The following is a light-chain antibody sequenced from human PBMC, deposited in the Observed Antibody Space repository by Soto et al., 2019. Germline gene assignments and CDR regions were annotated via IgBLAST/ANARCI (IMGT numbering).Light chain of an antibody. V-gene: IGLV2-11*01. Sequence: QSALTQPRSVSGSPGQSVTISCTGTSSDVGAYNYVSWYQHHPGKAPQLIIYDVSKRPSGVPDRFSGSKSGNTASLTISVLQAEDEADYCCCSYAGSYSFVFGTGTQLTVL. J-gene: IGLJ1*01. CDR1: SSDVGAYNY. CDR2: DVS. CDR3: CSYAGSYSFV.